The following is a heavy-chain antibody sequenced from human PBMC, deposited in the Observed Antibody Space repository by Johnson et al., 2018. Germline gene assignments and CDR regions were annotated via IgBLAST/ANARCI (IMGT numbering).Heavy chain of an antibody. CDR3: AAGVVTSVGAGWTDAFDI. J-gene: IGHJ3*02. V-gene: IGHV1-58*01. Sequence: QWVRQARGQRLEWIGWIVVGSGNTNYAQKFQERVTITRDMSTSTAYMELSSLRSEDTAVYYCAAGVVTSVGAGWTDAFDIWGQGTMVTVSS. CDR2: IVVGSGNT. D-gene: IGHD1-26*01.